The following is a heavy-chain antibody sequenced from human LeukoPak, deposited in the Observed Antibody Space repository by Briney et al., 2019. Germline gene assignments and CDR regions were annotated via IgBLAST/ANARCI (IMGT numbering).Heavy chain of an antibody. CDR1: GFTFSSYA. CDR2: ISGSGGST. CDR3: AKYRPPYSSGRWGYFQH. Sequence: GGSLRLSCAASGFTFSSYAMSWVRQAPGKGLEWVSAISGSGGSTYYADSVKGRFTISRDNSKNTLYLQMNSLRAEDTAVYYCAKYRPPYSSGRWGYFQHWGQGTLVTVSS. V-gene: IGHV3-23*01. J-gene: IGHJ1*01. D-gene: IGHD6-19*01.